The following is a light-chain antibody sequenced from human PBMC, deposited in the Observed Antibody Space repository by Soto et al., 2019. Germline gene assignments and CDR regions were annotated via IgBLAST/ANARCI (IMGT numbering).Light chain of an antibody. J-gene: IGLJ1*01. V-gene: IGLV2-14*01. CDR3: SSYTGTSTFV. CDR1: SSYVGGYDY. Sequence: QSALTQPASVSGSPGQSITISCTGTSSYVGGYDYVSWYQQLPGKAPKLMIYDVNNRPSGVSNRFSGSKSGNTASLTISGLQAEDEADYYCSSYTGTSTFVFGGGTKVTVL. CDR2: DVN.